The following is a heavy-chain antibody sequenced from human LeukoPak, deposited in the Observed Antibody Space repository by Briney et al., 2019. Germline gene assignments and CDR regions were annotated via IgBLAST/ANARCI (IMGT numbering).Heavy chain of an antibody. CDR1: GFTFDDYA. CDR3: AKDVV. D-gene: IGHD3-16*02. Sequence: PGGSLRLFCAASGFTFDDYAMHWVRQAPGKGLEWVSVIHSSGTTYYADSVEGRFTISRDSSKSTLFLQMNSLRAEDTAVYYCAKDVVWGQGTLVTVSS. CDR2: IHSSGTT. V-gene: IGHV3-53*01. J-gene: IGHJ4*02.